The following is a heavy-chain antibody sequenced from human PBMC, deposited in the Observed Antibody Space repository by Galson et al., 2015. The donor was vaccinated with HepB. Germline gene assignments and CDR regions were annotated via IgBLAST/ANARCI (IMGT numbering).Heavy chain of an antibody. D-gene: IGHD2-21*02. CDR2: IYPGDSDT. J-gene: IGHJ5*02. CDR3: ARLPLAYCGGDCLGWFDP. Sequence: QSGAEVKKPGESLKISCKGSGSSFTSYWIGWVRQMPGKGLEWMGIIYPGDSDTRYSPSFQGQVTISADKSISTAYLQWSSLKASDTAMYYCARLPLAYCGGDCLGWFDPWCQRTLCTVSS. CDR1: GSSFTSYW. V-gene: IGHV5-51*01.